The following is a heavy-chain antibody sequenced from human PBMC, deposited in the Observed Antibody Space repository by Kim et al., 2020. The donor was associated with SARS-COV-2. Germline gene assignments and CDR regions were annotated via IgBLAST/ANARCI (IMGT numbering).Heavy chain of an antibody. CDR3: AISWGLITMVRGVIIGWFDP. Sequence: SETLSLTCTVSGGSISSSSYYWGWIRQPPGKGLEWIGSIYYSGSTYYNPSLKSRVTISVDTSKNQFSLKLSSVTAADTAVYYCAISWGLITMVRGVIIGWFDPWGQGTLVTVSS. V-gene: IGHV4-39*01. CDR1: GGSISSSSYY. J-gene: IGHJ5*02. CDR2: IYYSGST. D-gene: IGHD3-10*01.